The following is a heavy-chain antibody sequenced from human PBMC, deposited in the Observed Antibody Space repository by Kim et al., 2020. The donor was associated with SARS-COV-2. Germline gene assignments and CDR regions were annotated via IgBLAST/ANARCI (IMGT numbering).Heavy chain of an antibody. J-gene: IGHJ4*02. V-gene: IGHV4-61*01. Sequence: SETLSLTCTVSGGSISSDNYYWTWIRQPPGKGLEWIGFIYYSGSTNYNPSLKSRVTISVDTSKNQFSLKLSSVTAADTAVYYCARREALAPRYYFDYWGQGTLVTVSS. CDR1: GGSISSDNYY. D-gene: IGHD6-6*01. CDR2: IYYSGST. CDR3: ARREALAPRYYFDY.